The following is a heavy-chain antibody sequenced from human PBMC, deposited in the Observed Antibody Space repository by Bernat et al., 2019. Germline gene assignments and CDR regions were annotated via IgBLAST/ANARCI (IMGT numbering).Heavy chain of an antibody. CDR2: INHSGST. Sequence: QVQLQQWGAGLLKPSETLSLTCAVYGGSSSGYYWSWIRQPPGKGLEWIGEINHSGSTNYNPSLKSRVTISVDTSKNQFSLKLSSVTAADTAVYYCAGSFIAAAYYFDYWGQGTLVTVSS. D-gene: IGHD6-13*01. CDR1: GGSSSGYY. V-gene: IGHV4-34*01. J-gene: IGHJ4*02. CDR3: AGSFIAAAYYFDY.